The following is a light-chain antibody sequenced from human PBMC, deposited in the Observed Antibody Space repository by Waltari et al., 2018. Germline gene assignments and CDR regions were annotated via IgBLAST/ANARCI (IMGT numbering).Light chain of an antibody. CDR2: GAS. V-gene: IGKV3D-7*01. CDR1: QSVSRY. CDR3: QQYVRLPET. J-gene: IGKJ1*01. Sequence: GRASQSVSRYLNWYQQKPGKAPKLLICGASTRASGIPERFSGSGSGTDFSLTISSLQPEDSASYYCQQYVRLPETFGQGTKVEI.